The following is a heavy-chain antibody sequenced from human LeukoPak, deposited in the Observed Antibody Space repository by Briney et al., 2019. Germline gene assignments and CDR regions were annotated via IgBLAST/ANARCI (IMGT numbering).Heavy chain of an antibody. CDR1: GFTFSSYA. CDR3: AREHRAFDY. Sequence: GRSLGLSCAASGFTFSSYAMHWVRQAPGKGLEWVAVISYDGSNKYYADSVKGRFTISRDNSKNTLYLQMNSLRAEDTAVYYCAREHRAFDYWGQGTLVTVSS. CDR2: ISYDGSNK. V-gene: IGHV3-30-3*01. J-gene: IGHJ4*02.